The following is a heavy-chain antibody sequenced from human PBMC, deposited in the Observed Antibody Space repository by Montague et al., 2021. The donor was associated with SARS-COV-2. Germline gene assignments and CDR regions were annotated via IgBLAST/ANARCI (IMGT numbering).Heavy chain of an antibody. D-gene: IGHD1-14*01. CDR1: GFTFNNYG. V-gene: IGHV3-30*04. CDR2: ISYDGSIR. CDR3: ARSGGILHFRASLAQLSD. J-gene: IGHJ4*02. Sequence: SLRLSCAASGFTFNNYGFHWVRQAPGKELQWVALISYDGSIRHYADSVKGRFTISRDQSKNTLYLQMDSLRPEDTAVYLCARSGGILHFRASLAQLSDWGQGVVVTVSS.